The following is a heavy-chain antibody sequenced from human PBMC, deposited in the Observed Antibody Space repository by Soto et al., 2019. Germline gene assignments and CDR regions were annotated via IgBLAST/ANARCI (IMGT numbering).Heavy chain of an antibody. V-gene: IGHV1-69*01. D-gene: IGHD2-15*01. CDR1: GGPLSSYS. J-gene: IGHJ6*02. CDR3: AAGRGCSGGSCYSYGMDV. Sequence: KGSRKASGGPLSSYSISWVGQGPGQRGEWMGGIIPIFGTANYAQKFQGRVTITADESTSTAYMELSSLRSGDTAVYYCAAGRGCSGGSCYSYGMDVWGQGTTVTVSS. CDR2: IIPIFGTA.